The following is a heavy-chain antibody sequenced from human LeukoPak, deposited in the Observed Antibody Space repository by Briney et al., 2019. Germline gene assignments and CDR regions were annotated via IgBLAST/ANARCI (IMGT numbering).Heavy chain of an antibody. CDR3: AREAPDYYDSSADAFDI. D-gene: IGHD3-22*01. Sequence: SETLSLTCTVSGGSISSYYWSWIRQPPGKGLEWIGYIYYSGSTNYNPSLKSRVTISVDTSKNQFSLKLSSVTAADTAVYYCAREAPDYYDSSADAFDIWGQGTMVTVSS. CDR1: GGSISSYY. J-gene: IGHJ3*02. CDR2: IYYSGST. V-gene: IGHV4-59*01.